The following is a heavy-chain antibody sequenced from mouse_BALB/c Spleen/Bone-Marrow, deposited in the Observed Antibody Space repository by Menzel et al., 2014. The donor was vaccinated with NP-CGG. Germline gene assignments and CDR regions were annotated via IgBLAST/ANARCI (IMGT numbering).Heavy chain of an antibody. D-gene: IGHD1-1*01. J-gene: IGHJ4*01. Sequence: EVQLQESGAELEKPGASVQLSCTASGFNIKDTYMHWVKQRPEQGLEWIGRIDPANGNTKYDPKFQGKATITADTSSNTPYLQLSSLTSEDTAVYYCARSYYAMDYWGQGTSVTVSS. CDR2: IDPANGNT. V-gene: IGHV14-3*02. CDR1: GFNIKDTY. CDR3: ARSYYAMDY.